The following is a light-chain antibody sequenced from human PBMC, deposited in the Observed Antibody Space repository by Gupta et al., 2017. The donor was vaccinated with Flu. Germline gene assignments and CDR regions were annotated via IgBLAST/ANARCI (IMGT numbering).Light chain of an antibody. CDR2: GAS. CDR3: QKYNNWPPYT. Sequence: ELVMTQSPATLYVSPGERATLSCRASQSVSSNLAWYQQKPGQAPRLLIYGASTRATGIPARFSGSGSGTEFTLTISSLQSEDFAVYYCQKYNNWPPYTFGQGTKLEIK. V-gene: IGKV3-15*01. CDR1: QSVSSN. J-gene: IGKJ2*01.